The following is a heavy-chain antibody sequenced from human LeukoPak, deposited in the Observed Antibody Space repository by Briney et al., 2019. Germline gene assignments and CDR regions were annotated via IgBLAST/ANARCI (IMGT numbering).Heavy chain of an antibody. CDR2: IYYSGST. V-gene: IGHV4-31*03. D-gene: IGHD3-10*01. CDR1: GGSISSGGYY. CDR3: ARGPLWFGELLYS. Sequence: PSETLSPTCTVSGGSISSGGYYWSWIRQHPGKGLEWIGYIYYSGSTNYNPSLKSRVTISVDTSKNQFSLKLSSVTAADTAVYYCARGPLWFGELLYSWGQGTLVTVSS. J-gene: IGHJ5*02.